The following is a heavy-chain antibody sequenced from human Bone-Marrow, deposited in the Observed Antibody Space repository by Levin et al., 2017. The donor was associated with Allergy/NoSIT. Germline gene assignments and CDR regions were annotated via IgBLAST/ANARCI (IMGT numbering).Heavy chain of an antibody. V-gene: IGHV3-15*01. D-gene: IGHD1-26*01. CDR1: GFTFSNAW. CDR2: IKSKTDGGTT. Sequence: PGGSLRLSCAASGFTFSNAWMSWVRQAPGKGLEWVGRIKSKTDGGTTDYAAPVKGRFTISRDDSKNTLYLQMNSLKTEDTAVYYCTTGRGVGATTFDYWGQGTLVTVSS. CDR3: TTGRGVGATTFDY. J-gene: IGHJ4*02.